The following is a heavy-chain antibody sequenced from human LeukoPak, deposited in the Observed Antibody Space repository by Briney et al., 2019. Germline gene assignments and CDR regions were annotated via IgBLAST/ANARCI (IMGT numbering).Heavy chain of an antibody. CDR2: INHSGST. D-gene: IGHD3-22*01. CDR3: ARGPAYYYDSSGYQPFDY. J-gene: IGHJ4*02. CDR1: GGSFSGYY. Sequence: SETLSLTCAVYGGSFSGYYWSWIRQPPGKGLEWIGEINHSGSTNYNPSLKSRVTISVDTSKNQFSLKLSSVTVADTAVYYCARGPAYYYDSSGYQPFDYWGQGTLVTVSS. V-gene: IGHV4-34*01.